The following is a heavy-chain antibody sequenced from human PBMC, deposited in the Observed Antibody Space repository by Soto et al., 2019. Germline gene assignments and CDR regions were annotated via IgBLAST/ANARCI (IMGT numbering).Heavy chain of an antibody. J-gene: IGHJ4*02. Sequence: GGSLRLSCAASGFTFSSYGMHWVRQAPGKGLEWVAVISYDGSNKYYADSVKGRFTISRDNSKNTLYLQMNSLRAEDTAVYYCAKNAFRGIVVVPAAILFDYWGQGTLVTVSS. CDR1: GFTFSSYG. CDR2: ISYDGSNK. D-gene: IGHD2-2*02. V-gene: IGHV3-30*18. CDR3: AKNAFRGIVVVPAAILFDY.